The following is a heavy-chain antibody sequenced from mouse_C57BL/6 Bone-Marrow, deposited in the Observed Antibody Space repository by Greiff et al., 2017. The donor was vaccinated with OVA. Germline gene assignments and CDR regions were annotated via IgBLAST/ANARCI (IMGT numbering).Heavy chain of an antibody. CDR3: AGPYDDYEGFAY. D-gene: IGHD2-3*01. Sequence: EVKLVESGGDLVKPGGSLKLSCAASGFTFSSYGMSWVRQTPDKRLEWVATISSGGSYTYYPDSVKGRFTISRDNAKNTLYLQLSSLKSEDTATYYYAGPYDDYEGFAYWGQGTLVTVSA. CDR1: GFTFSSYG. V-gene: IGHV5-6*02. J-gene: IGHJ3*01. CDR2: ISSGGSYT.